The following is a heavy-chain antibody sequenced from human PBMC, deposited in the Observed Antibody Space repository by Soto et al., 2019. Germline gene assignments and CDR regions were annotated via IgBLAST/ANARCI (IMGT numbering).Heavy chain of an antibody. Sequence: PGGSLRLSCAASGFTFSSYAMHWVRQAPGKGLEWVAVISYDGSNKYYADSVKGRFTISRDNSKNTLNLQMNSLRAEDTAVYYCARGVSGLSTTFDPWGQGTLVTVSS. CDR2: ISYDGSNK. V-gene: IGHV3-30-3*01. D-gene: IGHD2-2*01. CDR1: GFTFSSYA. CDR3: ARGVSGLSTTFDP. J-gene: IGHJ5*02.